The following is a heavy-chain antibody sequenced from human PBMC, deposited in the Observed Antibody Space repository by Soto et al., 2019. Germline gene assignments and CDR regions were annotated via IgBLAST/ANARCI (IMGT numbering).Heavy chain of an antibody. Sequence: PGGSLRLSCAASGFTFSSYGMHWVRQAPGKGLEWVAVISYDGSNKYYADSVKGRFTISRDNSKNTLYLQMNSLRAEDTAVYYCAKDPHMGAFDYWGQGTLVTVSS. CDR1: GFTFSSYG. V-gene: IGHV3-30*18. CDR3: AKDPHMGAFDY. D-gene: IGHD3-16*01. J-gene: IGHJ4*02. CDR2: ISYDGSNK.